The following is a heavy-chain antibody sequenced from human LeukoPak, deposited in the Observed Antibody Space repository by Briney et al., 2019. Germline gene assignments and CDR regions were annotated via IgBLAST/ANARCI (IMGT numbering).Heavy chain of an antibody. CDR1: GGSFSGYY. CDR2: INHSGST. CDR3: ARGPPHYDFWSGYSYFDY. J-gene: IGHJ4*02. Sequence: SETLSLTCAVYGGSFSGYYWSWIRQPPGKGLEWIGEINHSGSTNYNPSLKSRVTISVDTSKSQFSLKLSSVTAADTAVYYCARGPPHYDFWSGYSYFDYWGQGTLVTVSS. V-gene: IGHV4-34*01. D-gene: IGHD3-3*01.